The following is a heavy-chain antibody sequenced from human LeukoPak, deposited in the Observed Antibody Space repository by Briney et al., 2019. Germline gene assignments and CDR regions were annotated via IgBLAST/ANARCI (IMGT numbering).Heavy chain of an antibody. CDR1: GFTFSDHE. J-gene: IGHJ4*02. V-gene: IGHV3-48*03. CDR3: ARDQCGGSRCDFGQDLDY. CDR2: ISRSGSTI. D-gene: IGHD3-3*01. Sequence: PGGSLRLSCAASGFTFSDHEMNWVRQAPGKGLEWVSYISRSGSTIYYADSVKGRFTISRDNAKNSLYLQMSSLKAEDTAVYYCARDQCGGSRCDFGQDLDYWGQGTLVTVSS.